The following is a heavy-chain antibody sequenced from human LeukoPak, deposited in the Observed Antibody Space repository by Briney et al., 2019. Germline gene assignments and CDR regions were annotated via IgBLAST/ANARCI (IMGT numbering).Heavy chain of an antibody. Sequence: GGSLRLSCAASGFTFSSYALSWVRQAPGKGLEWVAAFSGSARTTYYADSVKGRFTISGDNSKNTLYLQMNSLRAEDTAVYYCARDTDYYGMDVWGQGTTVTVSS. CDR2: FSGSARTT. V-gene: IGHV3-23*01. CDR1: GFTFSSYA. CDR3: ARDTDYYGMDV. J-gene: IGHJ6*02.